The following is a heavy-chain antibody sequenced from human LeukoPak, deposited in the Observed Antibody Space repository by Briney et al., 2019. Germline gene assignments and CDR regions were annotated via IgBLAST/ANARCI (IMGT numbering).Heavy chain of an antibody. Sequence: SETLYLTCTVSGGSISSYYWSWIRQPPGKGLEWIGYIYYSGSTNYNPSLKSRVTISVDTSKNQFSLKLSSVTAADTAVYYCARVRFGELSAAYYMDVWGKGTTVTVSS. CDR1: GGSISSYY. D-gene: IGHD3-10*01. V-gene: IGHV4-59*01. CDR3: ARVRFGELSAAYYMDV. CDR2: IYYSGST. J-gene: IGHJ6*03.